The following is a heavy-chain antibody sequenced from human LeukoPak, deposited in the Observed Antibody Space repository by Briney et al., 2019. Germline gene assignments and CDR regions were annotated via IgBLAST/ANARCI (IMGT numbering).Heavy chain of an antibody. D-gene: IGHD1-1*01. CDR3: AKDVDGTTGN. CDR2: ISGSGGST. CDR1: GFTFSSYA. J-gene: IGHJ4*02. V-gene: IGHV3-23*01. Sequence: GGSLRLSCAVSGFTFSSYAMSWVRQAPGKGLEWVSAISGSGGSTYYADSVKGRFTISRGNSKNTLYLQMNSLRVEDTAVYYCAKDVDGTTGNWGQGTLVPVSS.